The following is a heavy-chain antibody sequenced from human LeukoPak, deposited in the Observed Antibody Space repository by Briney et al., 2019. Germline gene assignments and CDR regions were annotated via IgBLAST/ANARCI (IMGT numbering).Heavy chain of an antibody. J-gene: IGHJ5*02. CDR2: INHSGST. V-gene: IGHV4-34*01. D-gene: IGHD2-2*01. CDR1: GGSFSGYY. Sequence: SETLSLTCAVYGGSFSGYYWSWIRQPPGKGLEWIGEINHSGSTNYNPSLKSRVTISVDTSKNQFSLKLSSVTAADTAVYYCARLKRLIVVVPAVPTWFDPWGQGTLVTASS. CDR3: ARLKRLIVVVPAVPTWFDP.